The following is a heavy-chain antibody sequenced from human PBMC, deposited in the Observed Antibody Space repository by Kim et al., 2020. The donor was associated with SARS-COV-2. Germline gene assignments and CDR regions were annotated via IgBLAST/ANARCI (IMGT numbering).Heavy chain of an antibody. J-gene: IGHJ4*02. D-gene: IGHD6-19*01. Sequence: VTGRFTISRDNSKNTLYLQMNSLRAEDTAVYYCARDSGIAVAGTRYYFDYWGQGTLVTVSS. V-gene: IGHV3-30*07. CDR3: ARDSGIAVAGTRYYFDY.